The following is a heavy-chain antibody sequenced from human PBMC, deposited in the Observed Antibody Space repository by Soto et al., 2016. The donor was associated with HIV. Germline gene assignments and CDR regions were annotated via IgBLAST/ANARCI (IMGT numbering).Heavy chain of an antibody. D-gene: IGHD6-13*01. CDR1: GFSFRSYV. V-gene: IGHV3-30*04. Sequence: VQLVESGGGVVQPGRSLKLSCSASGFSFRSYVLHWVRQAPGKGLEWVAVISYDGSDEYSADSVKGRFTISRDNSRNTLYLQMNSLRTEDTAVYYCARGSDLSIADXGMDVWGQGDHGSPVSS. CDR3: ARGSDLSIADXGMDV. CDR2: ISYDGSDE. J-gene: IGHJ6*02.